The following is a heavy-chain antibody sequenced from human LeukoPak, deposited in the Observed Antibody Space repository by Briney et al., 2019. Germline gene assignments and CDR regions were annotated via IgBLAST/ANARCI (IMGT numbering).Heavy chain of an antibody. J-gene: IGHJ4*02. D-gene: IGHD7-27*01. CDR2: IYYSGST. CDR3: ARSRLGGDFDY. CDR1: GGSISSSSYY. Sequence: PSETLSLTCTVSGGSISSSSYYWGWIRQPPGKGLEWIGSIYYSGSTYYNPSLKSRVTISVDTSKNQFSLKLSSVTAADTAVYYCARSRLGGDFDYWGQGTLVTVSS. V-gene: IGHV4-39*01.